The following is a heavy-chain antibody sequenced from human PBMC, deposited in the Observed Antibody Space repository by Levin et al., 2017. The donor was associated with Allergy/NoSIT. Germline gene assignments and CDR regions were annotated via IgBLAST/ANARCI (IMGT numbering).Heavy chain of an antibody. V-gene: IGHV3-30*18. Sequence: GESLKISCAASGFTFNKYVMHWVRQAPGKGLEWVTVISNDGSNKYYADSVKGRFAISRDNSKNTLYLQMDNLRIEDTALYYCTKEVYDFWSGYGMDVWGQGTTVTVSS. J-gene: IGHJ6*02. CDR1: GFTFNKYV. D-gene: IGHD3-3*01. CDR3: TKEVYDFWSGYGMDV. CDR2: ISNDGSNK.